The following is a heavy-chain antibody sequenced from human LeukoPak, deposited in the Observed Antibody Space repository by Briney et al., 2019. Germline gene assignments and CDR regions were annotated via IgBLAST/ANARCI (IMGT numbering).Heavy chain of an antibody. J-gene: IGHJ4*02. Sequence: GRSLRLSCAASGFTFSVSGMHWVRQAPGKGLEWVAVISYDGTNKYYADSVKGRFAISRDNSKNTLYLQMNGLRAEDTAVYYCAGGYSHFDYWGQGTLVTASS. CDR1: GFTFSVSG. CDR2: ISYDGTNK. CDR3: AGGYSHFDY. D-gene: IGHD5-18*01. V-gene: IGHV3-30*03.